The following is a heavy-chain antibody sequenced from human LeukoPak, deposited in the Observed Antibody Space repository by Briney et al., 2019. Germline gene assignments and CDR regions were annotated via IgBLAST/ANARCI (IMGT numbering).Heavy chain of an antibody. J-gene: IGHJ6*02. Sequence: PSETLSLTCTVSGCPMSSYRWGWIRQPAGKGLGWIGHIYTSGSTYYNPSLKSRVTMSVDTSKNQFSLKLSSVTDADTAVYYCARDNDMISSYYYGMDVWGQGTTVTVSS. V-gene: IGHV4-4*07. CDR3: ARDNDMISSYYYGMDV. CDR1: GCPMSSYR. CDR2: IYTSGST. D-gene: IGHD3-22*01.